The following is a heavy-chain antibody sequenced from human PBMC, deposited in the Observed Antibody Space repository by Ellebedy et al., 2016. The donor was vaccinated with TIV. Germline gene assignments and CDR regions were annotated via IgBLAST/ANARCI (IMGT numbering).Heavy chain of an antibody. CDR2: IYYSGST. V-gene: IGHV4-39*01. J-gene: IGHJ6*02. CDR1: GGSISSSSYY. CDR3: GTARKGRYYYGMDV. D-gene: IGHD2-21*02. Sequence: SETLSLTXTVSGGSISSSSYYWGWIRQPPGKGLEWIGSIYYSGSTYYNPSLKSRVTISVDTSKNQFSLKLSSVTAADTAVYYCGTARKGRYYYGMDVWGQGTTVTVSS.